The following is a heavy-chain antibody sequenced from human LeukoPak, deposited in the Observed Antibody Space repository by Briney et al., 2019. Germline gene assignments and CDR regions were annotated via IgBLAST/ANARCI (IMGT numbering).Heavy chain of an antibody. CDR3: ANESPFLDY. V-gene: IGHV3-23*01. CDR2: ISGSGGST. CDR1: GFTFTTYA. Sequence: PGGSLRLSCAASGFTFTTYAMTWVRQAPGKGLEWVSVISGSGGSTYYADSVKGRFTISRDNSKNTLYLQMHSLRAEDTAVYYCANESPFLDYWGLGTLVTVSS. J-gene: IGHJ4*02.